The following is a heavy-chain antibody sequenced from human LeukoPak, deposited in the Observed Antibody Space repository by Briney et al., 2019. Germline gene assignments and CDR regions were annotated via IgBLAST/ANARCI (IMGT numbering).Heavy chain of an antibody. CDR3: TTRAIPARADYFFDY. V-gene: IGHV3-73*01. CDR1: GFTFSGSA. D-gene: IGHD2-2*01. J-gene: IGHJ4*02. Sequence: GGSLRLSCAASGFTFSGSAMHWVRQASGKGLEWVGRIRSKANSYATAYAASVKGRFTISRDDSKNTAYLQMNSLKTEDTAVYYCTTRAIPARADYFFDYWGQGTLVTVSS. CDR2: IRSKANSYAT.